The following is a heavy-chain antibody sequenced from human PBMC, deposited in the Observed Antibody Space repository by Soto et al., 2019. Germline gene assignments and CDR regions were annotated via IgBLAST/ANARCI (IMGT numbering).Heavy chain of an antibody. V-gene: IGHV4-59*03. Sequence: QVQLQESGPGLVKPSETLSLTCTVSGGSISSYYWSWIRQPPGKGLEWIGYIYYTGSTNYNPSLQSRVTISVATSKNRFSRQLSSVTAAETAVYSCASFNWYFALWGRGTLVTVSS. J-gene: IGHJ2*01. CDR1: GGSISSYY. CDR3: ASFNWYFAL. CDR2: IYYTGST.